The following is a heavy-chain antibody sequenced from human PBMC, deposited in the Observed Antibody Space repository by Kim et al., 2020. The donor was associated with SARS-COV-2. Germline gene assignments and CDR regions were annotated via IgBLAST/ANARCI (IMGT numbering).Heavy chain of an antibody. CDR3: AKDEGRSYGSGSYYDY. V-gene: IGHV3-23*01. D-gene: IGHD3-10*01. Sequence: SVKGRFTISRDNSKNTLYLQMNSLRAEDTAVYYCAKDEGRSYGSGSYYDYWGQGTLVTVSS. J-gene: IGHJ4*02.